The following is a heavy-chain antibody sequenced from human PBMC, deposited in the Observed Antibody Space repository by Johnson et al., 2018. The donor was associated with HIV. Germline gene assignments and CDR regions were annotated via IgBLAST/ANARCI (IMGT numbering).Heavy chain of an antibody. V-gene: IGHV3-20*04. J-gene: IGHJ3*02. CDR3: ARDHYHDRNNYQLTFGI. CDR1: GFIFDDYG. CDR2: INWNSGRT. Sequence: VQLVESGGGVVRPGGSLRLSCAASGFIFDDYGMTWVRQAPGKGLEWVSGINWNSGRTGYADSVKGRFTIFRDNAKKVLYLQMNSLRAEDTALYYCARDHYHDRNNYQLTFGIWGQGTTVTVSS. D-gene: IGHD3-22*01.